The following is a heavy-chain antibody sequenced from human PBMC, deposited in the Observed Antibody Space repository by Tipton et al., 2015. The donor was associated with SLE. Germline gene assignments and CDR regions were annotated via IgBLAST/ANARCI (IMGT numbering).Heavy chain of an antibody. CDR1: GGSFSGYY. Sequence: TLSLTCAVYGGSFSGYYWSWIRQPPGKGLEWFGEINISGSTNYNPSLKSRVTISVDTSKNQFSLKLSSVTAADTAVYYCARGGNWNSVWWFDPWGQGTLVTVSS. J-gene: IGHJ5*02. V-gene: IGHV4-34*01. CDR3: ARGGNWNSVWWFDP. CDR2: INISGST. D-gene: IGHD1-7*01.